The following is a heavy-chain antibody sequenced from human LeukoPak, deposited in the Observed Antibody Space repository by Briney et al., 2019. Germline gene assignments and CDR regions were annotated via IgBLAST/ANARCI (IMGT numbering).Heavy chain of an antibody. CDR1: GFTFSSYE. V-gene: IGHV3-48*03. Sequence: GGSLRLFCAASGFTFSSYEMNWVRQAPGKGLEWVSYISSSGSTIYYADSVKGRFTISRDNATNSLYLQMNSLRAEDTAVYYCAREVEYAFDIWGQGTMVTVSS. CDR3: AREVEYAFDI. J-gene: IGHJ3*02. CDR2: ISSSGSTI.